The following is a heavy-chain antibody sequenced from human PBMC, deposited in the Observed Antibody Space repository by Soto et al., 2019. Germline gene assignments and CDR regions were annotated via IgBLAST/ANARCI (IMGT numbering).Heavy chain of an antibody. CDR3: ARDDPGGYCSSTSCYFDY. D-gene: IGHD2-2*01. V-gene: IGHV1-18*01. Sequence: ASVKVSCKASGYTFTSYGISWVRQAPGQGLEWMGWISAYNGNTNYAQKLQGRVTMTTDTSTSTAYMELRSLRSDDTAVYYCARDDPGGYCSSTSCYFDYWGQGTLVTVSS. CDR1: GYTFTSYG. J-gene: IGHJ4*02. CDR2: ISAYNGNT.